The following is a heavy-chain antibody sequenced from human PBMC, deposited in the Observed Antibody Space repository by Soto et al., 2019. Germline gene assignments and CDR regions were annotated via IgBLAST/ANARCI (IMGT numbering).Heavy chain of an antibody. J-gene: IGHJ3*01. CDR3: ASWHEREHAYDV. D-gene: IGHD1-1*01. CDR1: GLTVSGKKY. CDR2: LYDVDGT. Sequence: DVQLVESGGGLIQPGESLRLSCAAFGLTVSGKKYVAWVRQAPGKGVEWVSALYDVDGTYYADSVKGRFTTSRDSSKTTVYLQMNGLRPDDTAVYYCASWHEREHAYDVWGQGTTVTVSS. V-gene: IGHV3-53*01.